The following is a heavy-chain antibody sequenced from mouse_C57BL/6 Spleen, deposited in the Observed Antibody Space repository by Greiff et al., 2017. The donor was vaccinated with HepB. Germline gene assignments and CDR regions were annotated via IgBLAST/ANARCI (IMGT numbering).Heavy chain of an antibody. V-gene: IGHV5-9-1*02. CDR1: GFTFSSYA. CDR2: ISSGGDYI. J-gene: IGHJ4*01. D-gene: IGHD1-1*01. Sequence: EVQVVESGEGLVKPGGSLKLSCAASGFTFSSYAMSWVRQTPEKRLEWVAYISSGGDYIYYADTVKGRFTITRDNASNTLYLQMSSLKAEDTAMYYCTRSLATYYAMDYWGQGTSVTVSS. CDR3: TRSLATYYAMDY.